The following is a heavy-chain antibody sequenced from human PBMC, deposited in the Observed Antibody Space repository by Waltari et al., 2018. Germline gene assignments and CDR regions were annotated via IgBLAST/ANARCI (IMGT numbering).Heavy chain of an antibody. CDR2: ISGSGGST. CDR1: GFTFSSYA. D-gene: IGHD3-3*01. Sequence: EVQLLESGGGLVQPGGSLRLSCAASGFTFSSYAMSWVRQAPGKGLEWVSAISGSGGSTYYADSVKGRFTSSRDNSKNTLYLQMNSLRAEVTAVYYCAKGGEGDFWSCYYKYYYYGMDVWGQGTTVTVSS. V-gene: IGHV3-23*01. CDR3: AKGGEGDFWSCYYKYYYYGMDV. J-gene: IGHJ6*02.